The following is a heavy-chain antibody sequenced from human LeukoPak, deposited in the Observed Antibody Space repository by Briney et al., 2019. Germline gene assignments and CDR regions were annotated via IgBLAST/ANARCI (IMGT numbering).Heavy chain of an antibody. CDR3: ARGSGRIAVAGPTIRPVDY. CDR1: GYTFTSYA. J-gene: IGHJ4*02. Sequence: ASVKVSCKASGYTFTSYAMNWVRQAPGQGLEWMGWINTYTGNPTYAQGFTGRFVFSLDSSVSTAYLQISSLKAEDTAVYFCARGSGRIAVAGPTIRPVDYWGQGTLVTVSS. CDR2: INTYTGNP. D-gene: IGHD6-19*01. V-gene: IGHV7-4-1*02.